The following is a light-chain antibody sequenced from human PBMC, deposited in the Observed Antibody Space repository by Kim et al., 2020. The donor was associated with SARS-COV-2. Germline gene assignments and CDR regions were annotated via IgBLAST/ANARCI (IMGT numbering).Light chain of an antibody. CDR2: AAS. J-gene: IGKJ1*01. CDR3: LQDYNYPRT. V-gene: IGKV1-6*01. Sequence: AAVGYIVTITCRSSQDIRVRLGWYQQKPGKAPKFLIYAASTLESGVPSRFSGSGSGTDFTLTISGLEPDDFAIYYCLQDYNYPRTFGQGTKVDIK. CDR1: QDIRVR.